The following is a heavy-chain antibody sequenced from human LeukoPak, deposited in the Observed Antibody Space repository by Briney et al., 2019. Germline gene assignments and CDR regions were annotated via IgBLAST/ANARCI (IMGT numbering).Heavy chain of an antibody. J-gene: IGHJ3*02. D-gene: IGHD5-18*01. CDR2: IYTSGNT. Sequence: KPSETLSLTCTVSGGSINSGSYYYHWIRQPAGKGLEWIGRIYTSGNTIYNPSLKSRVTISVDTSRTQFSLKLSSVTAADTAVYYCARSGYSYGADAFDIWGQGTMVTVSS. CDR1: GGSINSGSYY. CDR3: ARSGYSYGADAFDI. V-gene: IGHV4-61*02.